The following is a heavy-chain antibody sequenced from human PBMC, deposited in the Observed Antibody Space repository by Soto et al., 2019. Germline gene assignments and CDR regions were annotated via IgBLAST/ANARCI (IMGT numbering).Heavy chain of an antibody. J-gene: IGHJ4*02. CDR1: GGSISPYY. D-gene: IGHD2-2*01. V-gene: IGHV4-59*12. Sequence: PSETLSLTCTVSGGSISPYYWCWIRQPPGEGLEWVGYIYYGGSTSYNPSLKSRVTISVDTSKNQFSLKLSSVTAADTAVYYCARGEDIVLVPADWGQGTLVTVSS. CDR2: IYYGGST. CDR3: ARGEDIVLVPAD.